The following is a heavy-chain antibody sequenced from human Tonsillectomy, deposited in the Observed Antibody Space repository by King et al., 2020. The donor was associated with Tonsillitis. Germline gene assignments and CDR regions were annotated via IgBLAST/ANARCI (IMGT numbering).Heavy chain of an antibody. D-gene: IGHD3-22*01. CDR1: GYSFTSYW. Sequence: QLVQSGAEVKKPGESLKISCKGSGYSFTSYWIGWVRQKPGKGLEWMGIIYPGDSDTKYRPSFQDQVTISADKSISTAYLQWSSLKASDTAMYYCARRRIVVAAMTTAFDIWGQGTMVTVSS. CDR2: IYPGDSDT. V-gene: IGHV5-51*01. J-gene: IGHJ3*02. CDR3: ARRRIVVAAMTTAFDI.